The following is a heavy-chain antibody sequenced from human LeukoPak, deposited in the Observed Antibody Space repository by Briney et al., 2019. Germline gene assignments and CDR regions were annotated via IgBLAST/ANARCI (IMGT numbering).Heavy chain of an antibody. CDR1: GFTVSSNY. CDR2: IYSGGST. J-gene: IGHJ4*02. V-gene: IGHV3-53*04. D-gene: IGHD3-22*01. Sequence: GGSLRLSCAASGFTVSSNYMSWVRQAPGKGLEWVSVIYSGGSTYYADSVKGRFTISRHNSKNTLYLQMNSLRAEDTAVYYCARGEPDYYDSSGYDYWGQGTLVNVSS. CDR3: ARGEPDYYDSSGYDY.